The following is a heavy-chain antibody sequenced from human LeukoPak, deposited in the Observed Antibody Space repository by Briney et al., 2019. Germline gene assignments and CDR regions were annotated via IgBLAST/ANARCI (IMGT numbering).Heavy chain of an antibody. J-gene: IGHJ6*02. Sequence: PQASVKVSCKASGGTFSSYAISWVRQAPGQGLEWMGGIIPIFGTANYAQKFQGRVTITADESTSTAYMELSSLRSEDTAVYYCARRDVLYGGSDYYGMDVWGQGTTVTVSS. CDR3: ARRDVLYGGSDYYGMDV. CDR1: GGTFSSYA. D-gene: IGHD4-23*01. V-gene: IGHV1-69*13. CDR2: IIPIFGTA.